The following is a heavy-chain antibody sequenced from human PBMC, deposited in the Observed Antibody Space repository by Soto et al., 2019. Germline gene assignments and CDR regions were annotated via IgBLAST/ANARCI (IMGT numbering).Heavy chain of an antibody. CDR2: ISSSGSTI. CDR3: ARVPPYYSPYYSYAMDV. J-gene: IGHJ6*02. CDR1: GFTFSNYE. V-gene: IGHV3-48*03. D-gene: IGHD3-10*01. Sequence: EVQLAESGGGLVQPGGSLRLSCAASGFTFSNYEMNWVRQAPGKGLEWVSYISSSGSTISYADSVKGRFTISRDNAKDSLYLQMKSLRAEDTAVYYCARVPPYYSPYYSYAMDVWGQGTTVTVSS.